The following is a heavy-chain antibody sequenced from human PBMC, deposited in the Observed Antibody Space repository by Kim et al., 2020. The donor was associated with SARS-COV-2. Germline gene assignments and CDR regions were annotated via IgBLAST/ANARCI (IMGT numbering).Heavy chain of an antibody. V-gene: IGHV1-3*01. Sequence: TKYSQKFQGRVTITRDTSASTAYMELSSLRSEDTAVYYCAIGSGRDAFDIWGQGTMVTVSS. CDR2: T. CDR3: AIGSGRDAFDI. D-gene: IGHD3-10*01. J-gene: IGHJ3*02.